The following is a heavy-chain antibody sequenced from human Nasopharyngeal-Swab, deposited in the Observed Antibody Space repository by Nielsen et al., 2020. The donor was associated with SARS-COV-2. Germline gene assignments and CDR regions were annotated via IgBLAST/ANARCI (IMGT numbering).Heavy chain of an antibody. J-gene: IGHJ3*02. CDR2: IYYSGST. D-gene: IGHD4-17*01. CDR3: ARLRDDYAADAFDI. V-gene: IGHV4-39*01. Sequence: WIRQPPGKGLEWIGSIYYSGSTYYNPSLKSRVTISVDTSKNQFSLKLSSVTAADTAVYYCARLRDDYAADAFDIWGQGTMVTVSS.